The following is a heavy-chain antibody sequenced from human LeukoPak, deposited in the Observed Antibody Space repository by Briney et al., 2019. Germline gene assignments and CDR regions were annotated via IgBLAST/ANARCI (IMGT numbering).Heavy chain of an antibody. Sequence: SETLSLTCTVSGGSISSYYWTWIRRSPGKGLEWIGYSSHTGSTTLNPSLKSRVSIPVDTSKNQFSLNLMSVTSEDTAVYYCARGNGNNFPFDSWGQGTLVTVSS. V-gene: IGHV4-59*01. D-gene: IGHD1/OR15-1a*01. CDR3: ARGNGNNFPFDS. J-gene: IGHJ4*02. CDR2: SSHTGST. CDR1: GGSISSYY.